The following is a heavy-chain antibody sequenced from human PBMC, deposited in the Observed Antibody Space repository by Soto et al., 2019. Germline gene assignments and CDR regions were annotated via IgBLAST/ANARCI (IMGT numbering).Heavy chain of an antibody. D-gene: IGHD1-1*01. CDR1: GFTFSSYW. J-gene: IGHJ6*03. CDR3: ARGSVEPPYYYYFMDV. CDR2: INSDGSST. V-gene: IGHV3-74*01. Sequence: GGSLRLSCAAAGFTFSSYWMHWVRQAPEKGLVWVSRINSDGSSTSYADSVKGRFTISRDNAKNTLYLQMNSLRAEDTAVYYCARGSVEPPYYYYFMDVWGKGTTVTVSS.